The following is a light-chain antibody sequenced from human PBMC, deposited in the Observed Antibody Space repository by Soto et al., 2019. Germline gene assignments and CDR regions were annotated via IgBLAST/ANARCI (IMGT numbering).Light chain of an antibody. CDR3: SSYTTSSILGYV. V-gene: IGLV2-14*03. Sequence: QSVLTQPASVSGSPGQSITISCTGTSSDVGGSNYASWYQQHPGKAPKLMIYDVTYRPSGVSNRFSGSKSGKTASLTISGLQAEDEADYYCSSYTTSSILGYVFGTGTKVTVL. CDR2: DVT. J-gene: IGLJ1*01. CDR1: SSDVGGSNY.